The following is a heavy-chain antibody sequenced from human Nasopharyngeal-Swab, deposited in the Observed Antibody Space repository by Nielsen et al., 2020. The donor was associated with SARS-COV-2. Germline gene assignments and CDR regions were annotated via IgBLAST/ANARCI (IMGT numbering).Heavy chain of an antibody. CDR1: GFTFSSYA. CDR3: ARDLLGFDSSGLPGY. V-gene: IGHV3-30*04. CDR2: ISYDGSNK. Sequence: GESLKISCAASGFTFSSYAMHWVRQAPGKGLEWVAVISYDGSNKYYADSVKGRFTISRDNSKNTLYLQMNSLRAEDTAVYYCARDLLGFDSSGLPGYWGQGTLVTVSS. J-gene: IGHJ4*02. D-gene: IGHD3-22*01.